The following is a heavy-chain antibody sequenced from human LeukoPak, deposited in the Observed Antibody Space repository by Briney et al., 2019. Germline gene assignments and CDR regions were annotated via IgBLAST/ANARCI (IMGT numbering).Heavy chain of an antibody. CDR2: ISSSSSYI. D-gene: IGHD3-22*01. Sequence: GGSLRLSCAVSGFTFSSYGMNWVRQAPGKGLEWVASISSSSSYIYYADSVKGRFTISRDNAKNSLFLQMNSLRAEDTALYYCARAGMDGRGYYQGFDYWGQGTLVTVSS. J-gene: IGHJ4*02. V-gene: IGHV3-21*01. CDR1: GFTFSSYG. CDR3: ARAGMDGRGYYQGFDY.